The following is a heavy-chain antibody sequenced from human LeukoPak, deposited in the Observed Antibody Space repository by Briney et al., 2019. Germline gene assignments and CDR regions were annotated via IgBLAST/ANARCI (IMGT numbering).Heavy chain of an antibody. V-gene: IGHV3-66*01. J-gene: IGHJ6*02. Sequence: GGSLRLSCAASGFTVSSNYMSWVRQAPGKGLEWVSVIYSGGSTYYADSVKGRFTISRDNSKNTLYLQMNSLRAGDTAVYYCARDKYDILTHDYGMDVWGQGTTVTVSS. D-gene: IGHD3-9*01. CDR2: IYSGGST. CDR3: ARDKYDILTHDYGMDV. CDR1: GFTVSSNY.